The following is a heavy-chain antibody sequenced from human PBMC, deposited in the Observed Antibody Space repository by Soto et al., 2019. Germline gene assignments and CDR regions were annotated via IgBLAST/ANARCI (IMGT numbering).Heavy chain of an antibody. Sequence: GGSLRLSCAASGFTFSSYAMSWVRQAPGKGLEWVSAISGSGGSTYYADSVKGRFTISRDNSKNTLYLQMNSLRAEDTAVYYCAQLGDPSPGFDYWGQGTLVTVSS. CDR1: GFTFSSYA. D-gene: IGHD3-16*01. CDR2: ISGSGGST. V-gene: IGHV3-23*01. J-gene: IGHJ4*02. CDR3: AQLGDPSPGFDY.